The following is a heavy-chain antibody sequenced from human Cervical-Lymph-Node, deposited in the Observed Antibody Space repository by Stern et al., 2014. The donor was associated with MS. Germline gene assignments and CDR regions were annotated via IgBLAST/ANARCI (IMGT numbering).Heavy chain of an antibody. J-gene: IGHJ4*02. CDR1: GYTFTSYW. CDR2: IFPGGSDI. V-gene: IGHV5-51*01. Sequence: EDQLVESGPEVKRPGESLKISCQASGYTFTSYWIGWGRQMPGKGLEWIAFIFPGGSDIRYSPSFQGQVTISADRSSSTAYLQWNNLKASDTAIYYCARQRYFDYWGQGTLVTVSS. CDR3: ARQRYFDY.